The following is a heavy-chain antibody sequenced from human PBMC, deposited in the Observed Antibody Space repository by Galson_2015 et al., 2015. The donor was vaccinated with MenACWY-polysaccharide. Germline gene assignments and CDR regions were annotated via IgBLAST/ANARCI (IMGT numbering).Heavy chain of an antibody. V-gene: IGHV3-74*01. Sequence: SLRLSGAASGLTFSSYWMHWGRQAPGKRLVWVSRINSDGSSTSYVDSVKGRFTVSIDNAKDTQYLQMNSLRAEDTAVYYCARSRAWSTAYYYGMDVWVQGTTVTVSS. CDR3: ARSRAWSTAYYYGMDV. CDR1: GLTFSSYW. D-gene: IGHD1-1*01. CDR2: INSDGSST. J-gene: IGHJ6*02.